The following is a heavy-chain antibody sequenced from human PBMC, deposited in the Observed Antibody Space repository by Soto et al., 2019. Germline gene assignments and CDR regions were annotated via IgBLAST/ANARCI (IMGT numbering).Heavy chain of an antibody. CDR3: ARQAARNYIDS. CDR1: GFTCSDYS. D-gene: IGHD6-6*01. CDR2: IDRRGRTL. Sequence: VGSLRLSCVASGFTCSDYSMSWIRQAPGKGLEWLAFIDRRGRTLSYADSVRGRFTISRDSAENSVYLQMDSLRADDTAVYYCARQAARNYIDSWGQGNSVTVS. V-gene: IGHV3-11*01. J-gene: IGHJ4*02.